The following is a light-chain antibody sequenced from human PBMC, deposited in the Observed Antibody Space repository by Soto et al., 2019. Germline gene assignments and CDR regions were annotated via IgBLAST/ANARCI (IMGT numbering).Light chain of an antibody. V-gene: IGKV3-15*01. CDR2: GAS. CDR3: QQHNVGPRTA. Sequence: EIVFTQSPRTLSMSPGERATLSCRASQSVSSNLAWYQQKPGQGPRLLIYGASTRATGIPARFSGSGSGTEFTLTISSLQSEDFALYYCQQHNVGPRTACGGGTRCIS. J-gene: IGKJ4*01. CDR1: QSVSSN.